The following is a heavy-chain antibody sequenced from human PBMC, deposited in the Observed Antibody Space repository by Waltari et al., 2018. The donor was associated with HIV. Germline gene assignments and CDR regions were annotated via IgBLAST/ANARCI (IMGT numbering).Heavy chain of an antibody. CDR1: GSTFTSYG. Sequence: QLALVQSGAGVTKPAASVKVSCKASGSTFTSYGISWVGPAPGQGLEWMGWISAYNGNTNYAQKLQGRVTMTTDTSTSTAYMELRSLRSDDTAVYYCARGGYYDTSWYFDYWGQGTLVTVSS. D-gene: IGHD3-9*01. V-gene: IGHV1-18*01. J-gene: IGHJ4*02. CDR2: ISAYNGNT. CDR3: ARGGYYDTSWYFDY.